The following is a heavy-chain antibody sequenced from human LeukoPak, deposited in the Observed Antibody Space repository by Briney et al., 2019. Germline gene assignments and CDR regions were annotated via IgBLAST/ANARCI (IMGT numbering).Heavy chain of an antibody. Sequence: ASVKVSCKASGYTXTDYYMHWVRQAPGQGLEWMGGINPDTGGTNSAQRFQGRVTMTRDTSIRTAYMELSSLRSDDTAVYYCAREHLFSGSENYVLHNWFDPWGQGTLVTVSS. CDR2: INPDTGGT. V-gene: IGHV1-2*02. D-gene: IGHD3-10*01. CDR3: AREHLFSGSENYVLHNWFDP. J-gene: IGHJ5*02. CDR1: GYTXTDYY.